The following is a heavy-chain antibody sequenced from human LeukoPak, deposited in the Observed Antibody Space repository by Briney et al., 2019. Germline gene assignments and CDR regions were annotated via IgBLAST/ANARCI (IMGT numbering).Heavy chain of an antibody. CDR3: ARVGGVVAATRFDY. Sequence: VASAKVSCKASGYTFTSYGISWVRQAPGQGLEWMGWISAHNGNTKYAQMLQGRVTMTTDTSTSTAYMELRSLRSEDTAVYYCARVGGVVAATRFDYWGQGTLVTVSS. D-gene: IGHD2-15*01. V-gene: IGHV1-18*01. J-gene: IGHJ4*02. CDR1: GYTFTSYG. CDR2: ISAHNGNT.